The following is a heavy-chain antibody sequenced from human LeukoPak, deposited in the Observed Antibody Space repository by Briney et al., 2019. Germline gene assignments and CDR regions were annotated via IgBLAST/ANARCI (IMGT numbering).Heavy chain of an antibody. CDR2: INAYVAST. V-gene: IGHV1-18*01. CDR1: GYTFMHYG. D-gene: IGHD6-19*01. Sequence: ASVKVSCKTSGYTFMHYGINWVRQAPGQGLEWMGWINAYVASTRYAQQFQGRVTMTTDTSTSTAYMELKSLRSDDTAVYYCARDPSSGWNDYWGQGTLVTVSS. CDR3: ARDPSSGWNDY. J-gene: IGHJ4*02.